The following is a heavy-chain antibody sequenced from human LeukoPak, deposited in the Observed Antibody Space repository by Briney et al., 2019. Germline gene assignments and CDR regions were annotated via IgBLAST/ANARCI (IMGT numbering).Heavy chain of an antibody. Sequence: GGSLRLSCAASGFMFSNYAMTWVRQAPGRGREWVSVMKSRGGATFYADAVKGRFTISRDNSKNTVYMQMNSLRAEDTAVYYCARDWRSPGGYWGQGALVTVSS. CDR3: ARDWRSPGGY. D-gene: IGHD3-3*01. CDR2: MKSRGGAT. CDR1: GFMFSNYA. J-gene: IGHJ4*02. V-gene: IGHV3-23*01.